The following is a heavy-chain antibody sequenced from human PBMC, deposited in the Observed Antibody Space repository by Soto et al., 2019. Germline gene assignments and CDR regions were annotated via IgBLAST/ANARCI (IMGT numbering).Heavy chain of an antibody. CDR3: ARDFDVAAAAYYFDY. J-gene: IGHJ4*02. V-gene: IGHV3-30*03. Sequence: PGGSLRLSCAASGFTFSSYGMHWVRQAPGKGLEWVAVISYDGGDKYYVDSVKSRFTISRDNSKNTLYLQMNSLRAEDTAVYYCARDFDVAAAAYYFDYWGQGTLVTV. D-gene: IGHD6-13*01. CDR2: ISYDGGDK. CDR1: GFTFSSYG.